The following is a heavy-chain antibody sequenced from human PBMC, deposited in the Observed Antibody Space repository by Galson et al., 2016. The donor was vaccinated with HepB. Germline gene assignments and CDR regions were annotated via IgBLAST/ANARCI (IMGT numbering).Heavy chain of an antibody. D-gene: IGHD6-6*01. CDR1: GYTFNGYY. CDR3: ARALIVPDAFDI. Sequence: SVKVSCKASGYTFNGYYIHWVRQAPGQGLEWMGCINPNRGDTDYSQKFQGRVTMTRDTSINTAYMEVSRLRSDDTALYFCARALIVPDAFDIWGQGTVLTVSS. V-gene: IGHV1-2*02. CDR2: INPNRGDT. J-gene: IGHJ3*02.